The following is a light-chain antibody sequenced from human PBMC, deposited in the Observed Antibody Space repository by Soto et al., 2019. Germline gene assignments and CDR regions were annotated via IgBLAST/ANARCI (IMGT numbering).Light chain of an antibody. CDR3: QQYGRAPYT. V-gene: IGKV3-20*01. CDR2: GAS. J-gene: IGKJ2*01. Sequence: EIVLTQSPGTLSLSPGERATLSCRASQTVSNSYLAWYQQKPDQTPRLLIYGASSRATGIPDRFSGSGSGTDFTLTISRVEPEDFAVYYCQQYGRAPYTFGQGTKLEIK. CDR1: QTVSNSY.